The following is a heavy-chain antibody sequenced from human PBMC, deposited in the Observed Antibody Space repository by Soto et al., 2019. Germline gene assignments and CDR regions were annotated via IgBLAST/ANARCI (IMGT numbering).Heavy chain of an antibody. V-gene: IGHV4-59*08. CDR2: IQYNGYS. CDR1: GGSITNYY. Sequence: QVQLQESGPGLVKPSETLSLTCTVSGGSITNYYCSWFRQPPGKGLEWIGYIQYNGYSAYNLSLKRRGTMSMDTSKTQFSLMLESVTATDTAVYYCARHGFGSLHGLVDVCGQGTTVIVSS. D-gene: IGHD3-10*01. CDR3: ARHGFGSLHGLVDV. J-gene: IGHJ6*02.